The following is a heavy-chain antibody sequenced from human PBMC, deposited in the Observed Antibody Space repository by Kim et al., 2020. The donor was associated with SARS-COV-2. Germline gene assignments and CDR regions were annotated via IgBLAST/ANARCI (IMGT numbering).Heavy chain of an antibody. CDR3: AREGGIAAAGSGQTRGRKIDY. D-gene: IGHD6-13*01. V-gene: IGHV4-31*03. CDR2: IYYSSNT. CDR1: FGSIIGYDCY. J-gene: IGHJ4*02. Sequence: SETLSLTCTVYFGSIIGYDCYWIWIRQHPGKGRKWVRNIYYSSNTYYNLNSRSRITISVDRSKNQFCLKLSSVTAADTAVYYCAREGGIAAAGSGQTRGRKIDYSGQGTLVTVSS.